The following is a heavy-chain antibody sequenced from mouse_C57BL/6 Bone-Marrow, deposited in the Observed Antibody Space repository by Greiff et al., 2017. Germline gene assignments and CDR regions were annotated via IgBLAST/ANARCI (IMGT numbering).Heavy chain of an antibody. CDR2: IYPGDGDT. CDR1: GYAFSSYW. J-gene: IGHJ1*03. CDR3: AREGMYYYGSSPYWYFDV. Sequence: VKLMESGAELVKPGASVKISCKASGYAFSSYWMNWVKQRPGKGLEWIGQIYPGDGDTNYNGKFKGKATLTADQSASTAYMQLSSRTSEASAVYFCAREGMYYYGSSPYWYFDVWGTGTTVTVSS. V-gene: IGHV1-80*01. D-gene: IGHD1-1*01.